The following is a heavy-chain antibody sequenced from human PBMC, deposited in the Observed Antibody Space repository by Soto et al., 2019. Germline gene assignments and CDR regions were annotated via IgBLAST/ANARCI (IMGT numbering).Heavy chain of an antibody. CDR3: ARSYSSGWEFDY. CDR1: GFTFSNYY. J-gene: IGHJ4*02. D-gene: IGHD6-19*01. CDR2: ISSTGSTI. V-gene: IGHV3-11*01. Sequence: GGSLRLSCGASGFTFSNYYMSWIRQAPGKGLEWVSYISSTGSTIYYADSVEGRFTVSRDNAQNSLSLKLNSLRVEDTAVYYCARSYSSGWEFDYWGQGTQVTVSS.